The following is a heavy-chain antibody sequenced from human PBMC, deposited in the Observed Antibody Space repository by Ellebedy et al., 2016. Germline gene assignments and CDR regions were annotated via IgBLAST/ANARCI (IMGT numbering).Heavy chain of an antibody. J-gene: IGHJ6*02. CDR2: IRFDGSST. CDR3: ARGHYGMDV. D-gene: IGHD3-10*01. Sequence: GESLKISXATSGFTFSSYWMHWVRQAPGKGLMWVSRIRFDGSSTSYADSVKGRFLISRDNAKNTLHLQMNSLRAEDTAVYYCARGHYGMDVWGQGTTVTVSS. CDR1: GFTFSSYW. V-gene: IGHV3-74*01.